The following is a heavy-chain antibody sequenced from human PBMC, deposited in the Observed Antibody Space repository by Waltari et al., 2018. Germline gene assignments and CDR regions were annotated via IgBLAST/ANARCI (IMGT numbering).Heavy chain of an antibody. V-gene: IGHV3-74*01. Sequence: EVQLVESGGGLVQPGGSLSLSCAASGLSFSLYGMHWVRQVPGKGLVWVSRINGTGITTNYADSVKGRFIISRDNAKNTLYLQMNSLTAEDTAVYYCAMLRVVSVFDPFDNWGQGTLVTVSS. CDR2: INGTGITT. J-gene: IGHJ4*02. D-gene: IGHD2-15*01. CDR1: GLSFSLYG. CDR3: AMLRVVSVFDPFDN.